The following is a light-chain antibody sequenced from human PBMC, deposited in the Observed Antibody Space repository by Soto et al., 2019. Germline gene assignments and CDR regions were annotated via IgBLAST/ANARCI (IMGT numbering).Light chain of an antibody. CDR2: DVI. CDR3: SSYTSSSTVV. CDR1: TSDVGSYNR. J-gene: IGLJ2*01. Sequence: QSALTQPPSVSGSPGQSVTISCTGTTSDVGSYNRVSWYQQPPGTAPKLIICDVINRPSGVPDRFSGSKSGNTASLTISGLQAEDEADYYCSSYTSSSTVVFGGGTKLTVL. V-gene: IGLV2-18*02.